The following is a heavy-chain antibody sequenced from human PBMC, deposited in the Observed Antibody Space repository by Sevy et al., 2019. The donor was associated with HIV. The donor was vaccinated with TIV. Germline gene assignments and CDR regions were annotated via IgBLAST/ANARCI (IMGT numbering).Heavy chain of an antibody. V-gene: IGHV3-9*01. CDR2: ISWNSGSI. CDR1: GFTFDDYA. CDR3: AKGWNDEVRGGPVDY. J-gene: IGHJ4*02. D-gene: IGHD1-1*01. Sequence: GGSLRLSCAASGFTFDDYAMHWVRQAPGKGLEWVSGISWNSGSIGYADSVKGRFTISRDNAKNSLYLQMNSLRAEDTALYYCAKGWNDEVRGGPVDYWGQGTLVTVSS.